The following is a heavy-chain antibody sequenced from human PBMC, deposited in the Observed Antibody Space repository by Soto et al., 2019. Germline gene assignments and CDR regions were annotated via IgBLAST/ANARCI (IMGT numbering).Heavy chain of an antibody. V-gene: IGHV5-51*01. D-gene: IGHD3-9*01. CDR1: GYSFTSYW. J-gene: IGHJ3*02. CDR2: IYPGDSDT. CDR3: ARHGPDDILTGYYTTGAFDI. Sequence: GESLKISCKGSGYSFTSYWIGWVRQMPGKGLEWMGIIYPGDSDTRYSPSFQGQVTISADKSISTAYLQWSSLKASDTAMYYCARHGPDDILTGYYTTGAFDIWGQGTMVTVSS.